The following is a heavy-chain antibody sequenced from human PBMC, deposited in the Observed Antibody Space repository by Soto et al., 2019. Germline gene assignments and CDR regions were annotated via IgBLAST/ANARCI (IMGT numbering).Heavy chain of an antibody. Sequence: PSQTLSLTCGISGDSVSSNSAAWNWIRQSPSRGLEWLGRTYYRSRWYNDYAVSVKSRITINPDTSKNQFSLHLNSVTPEDTAVYYCAGTTSLHWYHLAFSGQGTTVTVSS. CDR2: TYYRSRWYN. CDR1: GDSVSSNSAA. V-gene: IGHV6-1*01. CDR3: AGTTSLHWYHLAF. D-gene: IGHD1-7*01. J-gene: IGHJ6*02.